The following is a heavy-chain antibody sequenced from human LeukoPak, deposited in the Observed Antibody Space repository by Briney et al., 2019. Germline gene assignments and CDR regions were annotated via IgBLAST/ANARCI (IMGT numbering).Heavy chain of an antibody. CDR2: IDSSGTT. Sequence: GGSLRLSCAASGFIVISDYMSWVRQAPGKGLEWLSVIDSSGTTYAESVKGRFTISRDNSKNTVFLQMNSLRGEDTAIYFCARDLGYTTDYWGQGTLVTVSS. CDR1: GFIVISDY. CDR3: ARDLGYTTDY. V-gene: IGHV3-66*01. D-gene: IGHD3-16*01. J-gene: IGHJ4*02.